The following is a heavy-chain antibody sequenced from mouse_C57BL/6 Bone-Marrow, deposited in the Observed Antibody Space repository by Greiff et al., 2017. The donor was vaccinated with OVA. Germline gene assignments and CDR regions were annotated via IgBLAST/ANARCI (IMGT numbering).Heavy chain of an antibody. V-gene: IGHV3-6*01. D-gene: IGHD1-1*01. CDR1: GYSITSGYY. Sequence: EVKLQESGPGLVKPSQSLSLTCSVTGYSITSGYYWNWIRQFPGNKLEWMGYISYDGSNNYNPSLKNRISITRDTSKNQFFLKLNSVTTEDTATYYCARALYYYGNPSWFAYWGQGTLVTVSA. CDR3: ARALYYYGNPSWFAY. CDR2: ISYDGSN. J-gene: IGHJ3*01.